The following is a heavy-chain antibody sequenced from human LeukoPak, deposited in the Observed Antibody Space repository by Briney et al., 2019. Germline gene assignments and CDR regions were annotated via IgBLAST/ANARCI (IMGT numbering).Heavy chain of an antibody. Sequence: GGSLRLSCAASGFIFSDYYMSWIRQAPGKGLEWVSYISGSTTYTNYADSVKGRFTIPRDNAKNSLYLQMSSLRAEDTAVYFCARIRGSYYLDYWGQGTLVTVSS. V-gene: IGHV3-11*06. J-gene: IGHJ4*02. CDR1: GFIFSDYY. CDR2: ISGSTTYT. CDR3: ARIRGSYYLDY. D-gene: IGHD6-13*01.